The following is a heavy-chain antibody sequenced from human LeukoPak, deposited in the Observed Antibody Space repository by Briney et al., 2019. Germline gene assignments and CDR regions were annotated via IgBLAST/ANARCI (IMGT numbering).Heavy chain of an antibody. J-gene: IGHJ5*02. D-gene: IGHD3-10*01. CDR3: ARERDYGSRFDP. CDR1: GYTFTSYA. V-gene: IGHV1-3*01. CDR2: INAGNGNT. Sequence: ASVKVSCKASGYTFTSYAMHWVRQAPGQRLELMGWINAGNGNTKYSQKFQGRVTITRDTSASTAYMELSSLRSEDTAVYYCARERDYGSRFDPWGQGTLVTVSS.